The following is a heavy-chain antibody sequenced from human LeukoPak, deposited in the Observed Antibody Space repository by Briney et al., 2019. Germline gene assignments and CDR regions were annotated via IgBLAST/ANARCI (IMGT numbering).Heavy chain of an antibody. Sequence: SVKVSCKASGFTFTSSAVQWLRQSREQRLEWIGWIVVGSGNTNYAQKFQERVTITRDMSTSTAYMELSSLRSEDTAVYYCAADRAGPAYCGGDCYSYWGQGTLVTVSS. CDR3: AADRAGPAYCGGDCYSY. D-gene: IGHD2-21*02. J-gene: IGHJ4*02. CDR2: IVVGSGNT. CDR1: GFTFTSSA. V-gene: IGHV1-58*01.